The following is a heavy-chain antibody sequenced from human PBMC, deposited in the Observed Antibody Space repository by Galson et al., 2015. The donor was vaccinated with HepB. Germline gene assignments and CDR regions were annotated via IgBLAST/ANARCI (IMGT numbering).Heavy chain of an antibody. CDR2: ITGNGDIT. CDR3: VRGAAALRWSIDF. J-gene: IGHJ4*02. Sequence: SCAASGFTFSNHVMSWVRQAPGKGLEWISGITGNGDITYSTNAVQGRFTISRDNSKDTLYLQMDSLTVEDAATYYCVRGAAALRWSIDFWGQGTVVTVSS. D-gene: IGHD2-15*01. V-gene: IGHV3-23*01. CDR1: GFTFSNHV.